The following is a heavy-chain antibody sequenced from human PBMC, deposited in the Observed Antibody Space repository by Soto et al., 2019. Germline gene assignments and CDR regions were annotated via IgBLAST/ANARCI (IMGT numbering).Heavy chain of an antibody. CDR1: GFTFSNAW. J-gene: IGHJ4*02. CDR3: TTDEQRSGGTVTTP. Sequence: GGSLRLSCAASGFTFSNAWMSWVRQAPGKGLEWVGRIKSKTDGGTTDYAAPVKGRFTISRDDSKNTLYLQMNSLKTEDTAVYYCTTDEQRSGGTVTTPWGQGTLVTVSS. D-gene: IGHD4-17*01. CDR2: IKSKTDGGTT. V-gene: IGHV3-15*01.